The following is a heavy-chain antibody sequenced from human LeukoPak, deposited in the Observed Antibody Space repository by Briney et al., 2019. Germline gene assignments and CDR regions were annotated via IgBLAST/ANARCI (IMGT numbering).Heavy chain of an antibody. Sequence: SETLSLTCTVSGGSISSSSYYWGWIRQPPGDGLEWIGTIFYSGSTYYSPSLKSRVTISVDTSKNQFSLNLSSVTAADTAVYYCARLLLWFGGVDYWGQGTLVTVSS. CDR2: IFYSGST. CDR1: GGSISSSSYY. V-gene: IGHV4-39*01. J-gene: IGHJ4*02. D-gene: IGHD3-10*01. CDR3: ARLLLWFGGVDY.